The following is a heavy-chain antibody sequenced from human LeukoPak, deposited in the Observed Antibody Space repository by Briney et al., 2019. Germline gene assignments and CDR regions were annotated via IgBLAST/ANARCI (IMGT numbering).Heavy chain of an antibody. V-gene: IGHV1-46*01. CDR2: INPSGGST. CDR3: ARGPLITIFGVEPGRDYYYYYGMDV. J-gene: IGHJ6*02. CDR1: GYTFTSYY. D-gene: IGHD3-3*01. Sequence: GASVNVSCKASGYTFTSYYMHWVRQAPGQGLEWMGIINPSGGSTSYAQKFQGRVTMTRDTSTSTVYMELSSLRSEDTAVYYCARGPLITIFGVEPGRDYYYYYGMDVWGQGTTVTVSS.